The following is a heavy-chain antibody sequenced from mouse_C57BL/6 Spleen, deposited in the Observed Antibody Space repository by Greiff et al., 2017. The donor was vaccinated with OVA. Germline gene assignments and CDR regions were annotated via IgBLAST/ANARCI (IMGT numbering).Heavy chain of an antibody. J-gene: IGHJ4*01. V-gene: IGHV5-6*01. CDR2: ISSGGSYT. CDR1: GFTFSSYG. CDR3: ARHKHYAMDY. Sequence: EVKLVESGGDLVKPGGSLKLSCAASGFTFSSYGMSWVRQTPDKRLEWVATISSGGSYTYYPDSVKGRFTISRDNAKNTLYLQMSSLKSEDTAMYYCARHKHYAMDYWGQGTSVTVSS.